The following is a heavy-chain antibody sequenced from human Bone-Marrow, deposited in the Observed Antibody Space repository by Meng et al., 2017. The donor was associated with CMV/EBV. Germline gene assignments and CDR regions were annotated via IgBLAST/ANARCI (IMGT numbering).Heavy chain of an antibody. CDR1: GFTFSSYW. CDR2: IKQDGSEK. V-gene: IGHV3-7*01. D-gene: IGHD1-14*01. J-gene: IGHJ4*02. CDR3: AREAYKYPY. Sequence: GESLKISCAASGFTFSSYWMSWVRQAPGKGLEWVANIKQDGSEKYYVDSVKGRFTISRDNAKNSLYLQMNSLRAEDTAIYYCAREAYKYPYWGQGTRVTGSS.